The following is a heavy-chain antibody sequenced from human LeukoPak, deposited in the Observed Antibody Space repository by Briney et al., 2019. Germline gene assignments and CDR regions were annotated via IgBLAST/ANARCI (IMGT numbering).Heavy chain of an antibody. CDR2: INLSGST. J-gene: IGHJ4*02. CDR3: ARLRTVWFYFDY. D-gene: IGHD3-10*01. CDR1: GGSFSGYY. Sequence: SETLSLTCAVYGGSFSGYYWSWIRQPPGKGLEWIGEINLSGSTNYNPSLKSRVTISVDTSKNQFSLKLSSVTAADTAVYYCARLRTVWFYFDYWGQGTLVTVSS. V-gene: IGHV4-34*01.